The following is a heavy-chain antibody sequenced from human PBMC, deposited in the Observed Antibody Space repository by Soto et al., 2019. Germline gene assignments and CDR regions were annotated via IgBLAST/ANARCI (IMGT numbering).Heavy chain of an antibody. D-gene: IGHD6-25*01. CDR3: ARFTRGSSGDY. J-gene: IGHJ4*02. V-gene: IGHV3-7*01. CDR2: IKEDGSDK. Sequence: EVQLVESGGDLVQPGGSLRLSCVASGFTFNTYWMSLVRQAPGKGLEWVANIKEDGSDKYYVDSVKGRFTISRDNAKNLLYLQMNSLGAGDTAMYYCARFTRGSSGDYWGQGTLVTVSS. CDR1: GFTFNTYW.